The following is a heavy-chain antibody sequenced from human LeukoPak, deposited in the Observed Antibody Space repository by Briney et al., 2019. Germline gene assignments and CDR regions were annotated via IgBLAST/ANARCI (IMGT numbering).Heavy chain of an antibody. V-gene: IGHV3-30*02. CDR3: ARDSDSSGGQGLDV. CDR2: IRYDGSNK. J-gene: IGHJ6*02. Sequence: PGGSLRLSCAASGFTFSSYGMHWVRQAPGKGLEWVAFIRYDGSNKYYADSVKGRFTISRDNSKNTLYLQMNSLRAEDTAVYYCARDSDSSGGQGLDVWGQGTTVTVSS. CDR1: GFTFSSYG. D-gene: IGHD6-19*01.